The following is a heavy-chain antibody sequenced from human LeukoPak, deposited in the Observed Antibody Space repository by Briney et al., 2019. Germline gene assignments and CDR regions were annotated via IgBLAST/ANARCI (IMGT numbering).Heavy chain of an antibody. CDR1: GFTFSSYA. CDR2: ISGSGGST. CDR3: ALTNAGYVGLITMVRGVISAFDI. V-gene: IGHV3-23*01. D-gene: IGHD3-10*01. J-gene: IGHJ3*02. Sequence: GGSLRLSCAASGFTFSSYAMSWVRQAPGKGLEWVSAISGSGGSTYYADSVKGRFTISRDNSKNTLYLQMNSLRAEDTAVYYCALTNAGYVGLITMVRGVISAFDIWGQGTMVTVSS.